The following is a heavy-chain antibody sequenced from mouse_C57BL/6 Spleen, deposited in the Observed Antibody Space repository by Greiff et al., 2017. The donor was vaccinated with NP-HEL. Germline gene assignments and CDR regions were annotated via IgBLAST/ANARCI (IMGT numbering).Heavy chain of an antibody. CDR1: GFTFSDYY. D-gene: IGHD1-1*01. CDR2: ISNGGGST. V-gene: IGHV5-12*01. CDR3: AKDYYGSSHYWYFDV. J-gene: IGHJ1*03. Sequence: EVQVVESGGGLVQPGGSLKLSCAASGFTFSDYYMYWVRQTPEKRLEWVAYISNGGGSTYYPDTVKGRFTISRDNAKNTLYLQMSRLKSEDTAMYYCAKDYYGSSHYWYFDVWGTGTTVTVSS.